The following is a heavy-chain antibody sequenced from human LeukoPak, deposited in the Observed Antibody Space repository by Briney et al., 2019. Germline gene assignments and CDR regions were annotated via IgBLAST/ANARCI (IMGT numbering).Heavy chain of an antibody. CDR2: ISSNGGRT. CDR3: VRGTLTTVTTEAFDI. Sequence: GGSLRLSCSGSGFTFSSYAMHWVRQAPGRGLEYVSAISSNGGRTYYVDSVKGRFTISRDNSKNTLYLQLSSLRAEDTAVYYCVRGTLTTVTTEAFDIWGQGTLVTVSS. J-gene: IGHJ3*02. V-gene: IGHV3-64D*09. D-gene: IGHD4-17*01. CDR1: GFTFSSYA.